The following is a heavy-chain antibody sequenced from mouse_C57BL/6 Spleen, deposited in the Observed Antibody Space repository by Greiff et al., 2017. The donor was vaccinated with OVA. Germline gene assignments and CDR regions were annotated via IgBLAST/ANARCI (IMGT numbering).Heavy chain of an antibody. CDR3: TREDGYHWYFDV. CDR1: GYTFTDYE. D-gene: IGHD2-3*01. V-gene: IGHV1-15*01. J-gene: IGHJ1*03. Sequence: SGAELVRPGASVTLSCKASGYTFTDYEMHWVKQTPVHGLEWIGAIDPETGGTAYNQKFKGKAILTADKSSSTAYMELRSLTSEDSAVYYCTREDGYHWYFDVWGTGTTVTVSS. CDR2: IDPETGGT.